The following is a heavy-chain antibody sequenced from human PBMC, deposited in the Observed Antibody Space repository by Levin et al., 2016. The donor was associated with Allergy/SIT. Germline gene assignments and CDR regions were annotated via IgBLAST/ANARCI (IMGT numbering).Heavy chain of an antibody. D-gene: IGHD3-22*01. CDR1: GFTFSSYA. J-gene: IGHJ4*02. CDR3: ARMYYYDSSGNY. V-gene: IGHV3-30-3*01. CDR2: ISYDGSNK. Sequence: GESLKISCAASGFTFSSYAMHWVRQAPGKGLEWVAVISYDGSNKYYADSVKGRFTISRDNSKNTLYLQMNSLRAEDTAVYYCARMYYYDSSGNYWGQGTLVTVSS.